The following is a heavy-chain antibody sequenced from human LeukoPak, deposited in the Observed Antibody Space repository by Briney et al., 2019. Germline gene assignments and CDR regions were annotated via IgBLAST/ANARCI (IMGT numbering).Heavy chain of an antibody. CDR3: ATTTPRGFPHYFDY. J-gene: IGHJ4*02. CDR1: GYSFANYW. Sequence: GESLKISCKGSGYSFANYWIVWVRQMPGKGLECMGIIYPGDSDTRYRPSFQGQVTISADKSISTAYLQWSGLKTSDTAMYYCATTTPRGFPHYFDYWGQGTLVTVSS. D-gene: IGHD1-1*01. CDR2: IYPGDSDT. V-gene: IGHV5-51*01.